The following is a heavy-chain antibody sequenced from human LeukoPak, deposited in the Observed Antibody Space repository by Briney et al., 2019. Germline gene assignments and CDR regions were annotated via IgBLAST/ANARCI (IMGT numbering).Heavy chain of an antibody. V-gene: IGHV3-30*02. CDR2: LRYDGTNK. CDR1: GFTFSSYG. CDR3: ANTDYGDYYFDY. Sequence: GGSLRLSCAASGFTFSSYGMHWVRQAPGKGLEWVAFLRYDGTNKFYADSVKGRFTISRDNSKNTLYLQMNSLRAEDTAVYYCANTDYGDYYFDYWGQGTLVTVSS. J-gene: IGHJ4*02. D-gene: IGHD4-17*01.